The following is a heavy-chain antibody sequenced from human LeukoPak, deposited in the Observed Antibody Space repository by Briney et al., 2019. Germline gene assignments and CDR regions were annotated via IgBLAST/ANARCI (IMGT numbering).Heavy chain of an antibody. Sequence: PSETLSLTCTVSGGSISSSSYYWGWIRQPPGKGLEWIGSIYYSGSTYYNPSLKSRVTISVDTSKNQFSLKLSSVAAADTAVYYCARVVRNFWLYTLDAFDIWGQGTMVTVSS. CDR2: IYYSGST. V-gene: IGHV4-39*07. CDR1: GGSISSSSYY. D-gene: IGHD2-2*02. CDR3: ARVVRNFWLYTLDAFDI. J-gene: IGHJ3*02.